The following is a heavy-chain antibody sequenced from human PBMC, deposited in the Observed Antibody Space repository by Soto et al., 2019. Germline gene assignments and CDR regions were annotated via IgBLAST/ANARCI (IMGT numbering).Heavy chain of an antibody. V-gene: IGHV3-23*01. Sequence: GGSLRLSCAASGFPLGSYVMSWVRQATGKGLGWVSGISGVGSNTFYADSVKGRFTISRDNSKNTRYLQMTSLRAEDTAVYCCPKGGTARPEYYYYGMDVWGQGIPVTVPS. J-gene: IGHJ6*01. CDR3: PKGGTARPEYYYYGMDV. D-gene: IGHD6-6*01. CDR1: GFPLGSYV. CDR2: ISGVGSNT.